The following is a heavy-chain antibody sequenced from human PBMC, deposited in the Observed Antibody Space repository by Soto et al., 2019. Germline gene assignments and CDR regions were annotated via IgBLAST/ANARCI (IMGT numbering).Heavy chain of an antibody. Sequence: GGSLRLSCAASGFTFSSYAMHWVRQAPGKGLEWVAVISYDGSNKYYADSVKGRFTISRDNSKNTLYLQMNSLRAEDTAVYYCARDPRRYSSGWYGGFDYWGQGTLVTVSS. CDR2: ISYDGSNK. CDR3: ARDPRRYSSGWYGGFDY. V-gene: IGHV3-30-3*01. J-gene: IGHJ4*02. D-gene: IGHD6-19*01. CDR1: GFTFSSYA.